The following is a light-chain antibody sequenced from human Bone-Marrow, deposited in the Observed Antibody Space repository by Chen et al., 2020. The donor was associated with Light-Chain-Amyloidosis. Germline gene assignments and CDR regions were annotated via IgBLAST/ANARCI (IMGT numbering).Light chain of an antibody. Sequence: QSALTQPPSASGSPGQSVTISSTGASSDVGGYTFVSWYQQHPGKAPKLMIHEVSKRPSGVPDHFSGSKSGNTASLTVSGLQAEDEADYYCSSYLGNNNWVFGGGTKLTVL. J-gene: IGLJ3*02. CDR1: SSDVGGYTF. CDR2: EVS. CDR3: SSYLGNNNWV. V-gene: IGLV2-8*01.